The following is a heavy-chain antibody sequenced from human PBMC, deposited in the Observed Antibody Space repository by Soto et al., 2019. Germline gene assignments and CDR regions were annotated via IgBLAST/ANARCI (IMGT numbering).Heavy chain of an antibody. CDR2: IIPIFGTA. D-gene: IGHD2-2*01. CDR1: GGTFSSYA. CDR3: ASSWREYQLRRPTN. V-gene: IGHV1-69*01. J-gene: IGHJ4*02. Sequence: QVQLVQSGAEVKKPGSSVKVSCKASGGTFSSYAISWVRQAPGQGLEWMGGIIPIFGTANYAQKFKGRVTIPAAESTSTAYMELSSLRSEDTAVYYCASSWREYQLRRPTNWAQGTLVTVSS.